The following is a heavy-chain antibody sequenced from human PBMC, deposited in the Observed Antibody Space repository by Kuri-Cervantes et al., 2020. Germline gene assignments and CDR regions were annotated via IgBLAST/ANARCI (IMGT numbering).Heavy chain of an antibody. D-gene: IGHD6-19*01. CDR1: GYSFTTYW. CDR3: ARLGYGSGWYEGYFDL. J-gene: IGHJ2*01. CDR2: IYPGDSEP. Sequence: GGSLRLPCKGSGYSFTTYWIGWVRQMPGEGLEWMGIIYPGDSEPTYSPSFQGQVTISADKSISTAYLQWSSLKASDTAMYYCARLGYGSGWYEGYFDLWGRGTLVTVSS. V-gene: IGHV5-51*01.